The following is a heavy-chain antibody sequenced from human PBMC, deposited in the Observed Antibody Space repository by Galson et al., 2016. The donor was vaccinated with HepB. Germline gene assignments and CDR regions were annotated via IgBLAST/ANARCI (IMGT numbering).Heavy chain of an antibody. J-gene: IGHJ4*02. Sequence: SLRLSCAASGFTFSNYWMHWVRQAPGKGLVWVSRIKSDGETADYADSVKGRFTISRDNARNTLSLQMESLRAEDTAVYYCVRTITPAPIPLFGYWGQGTLVTVSS. CDR3: VRTITPAPIPLFGY. D-gene: IGHD4/OR15-4a*01. V-gene: IGHV3-74*01. CDR1: GFTFSNYW. CDR2: IKSDGETA.